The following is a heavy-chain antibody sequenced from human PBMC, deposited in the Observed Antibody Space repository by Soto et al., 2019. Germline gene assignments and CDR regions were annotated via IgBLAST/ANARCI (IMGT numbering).Heavy chain of an antibody. CDR2: IYYSGST. V-gene: IGHV4-39*01. D-gene: IGHD3-22*01. J-gene: IGHJ5*02. CDR3: ARNLYYYDSRAGWFDP. Sequence: SETLSLTCTVSGGSISSSSYYWGWIRQPPGKGLEWIGSIYYSGSTYYNPSLKSRVTISVGTSKNQFSLKLSSVTAADTAVYYCARNLYYYDSRAGWFDPWGQGTLVPVSS. CDR1: GGSISSSSYY.